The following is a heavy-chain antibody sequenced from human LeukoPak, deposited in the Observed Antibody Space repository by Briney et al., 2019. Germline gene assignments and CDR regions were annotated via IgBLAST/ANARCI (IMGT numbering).Heavy chain of an antibody. CDR1: GGSISSYY. CDR2: IYTSGST. V-gene: IGHV4-4*07. CDR3: AREVADYRLRLAGYYYYYMDV. Sequence: SETLSLTCTVSGGSISSYYWSWIRQPAGKVLEWIGRIYTSGSTNYNPSLKSRVTMSVDTSKNQFSLKLSSVTAADTAVYYCAREVADYRLRLAGYYYYYMDVWGKGTTVAISS. J-gene: IGHJ6*03. D-gene: IGHD3-16*01.